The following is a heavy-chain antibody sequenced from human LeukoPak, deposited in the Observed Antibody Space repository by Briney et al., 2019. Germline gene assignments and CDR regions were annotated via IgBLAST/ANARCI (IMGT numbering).Heavy chain of an antibody. J-gene: IGHJ5*02. V-gene: IGHV4-61*02. CDR3: ARGSGDILTGYYPSWFDP. CDR2: ISTSGST. CDR1: GGSISSGSYY. Sequence: SETLSLTCTVSGGSISSGSYYWSWIRQPAGKGLEWIGRISTSGSTNYNPSLKSRVTISVDTSKNQFSLKLSSVTAADTAVYYCARGSGDILTGYYPSWFDPWGQGTLVTVSS. D-gene: IGHD3-9*01.